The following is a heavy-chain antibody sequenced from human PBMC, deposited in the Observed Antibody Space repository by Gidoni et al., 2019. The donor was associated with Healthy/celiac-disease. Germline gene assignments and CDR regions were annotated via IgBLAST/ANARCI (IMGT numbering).Heavy chain of an antibody. D-gene: IGHD3-3*01. CDR2: INSDGSST. Sequence: EVQLVESGGGLVQPGGSLRLSCAASGFTFRSYWMHWGRQAPGKGLVWVSRINSDGSSTSYADSVKGRFTISRDNAKNTLYLQMNSLRAEDTAVYYCARSTIGDFWSGYYHWYFDLWGRGTLVTVSS. V-gene: IGHV3-74*01. CDR3: ARSTIGDFWSGYYHWYFDL. J-gene: IGHJ2*01. CDR1: GFTFRSYW.